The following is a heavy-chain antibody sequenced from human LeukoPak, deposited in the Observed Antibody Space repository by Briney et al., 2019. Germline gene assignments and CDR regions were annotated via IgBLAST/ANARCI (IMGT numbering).Heavy chain of an antibody. CDR1: GFTFSSYW. J-gene: IGHJ4*02. CDR2: IKQDGSEK. CDR3: AREGPYCSSTSCYAGEDY. Sequence: GGSLRLSXAASGFTFSSYWMSWVRQAPGKGLEWVANIKQDGSEKYYVDSVKGRFTISRDNAKNSLYLQMNSLRVEDTAVYYCAREGPYCSSTSCYAGEDYWGQGTLVTVSS. D-gene: IGHD2-2*01. V-gene: IGHV3-7*01.